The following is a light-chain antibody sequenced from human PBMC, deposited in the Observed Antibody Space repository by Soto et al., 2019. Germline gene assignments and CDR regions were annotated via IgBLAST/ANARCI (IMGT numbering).Light chain of an antibody. CDR3: QQRSNWPLT. CDR1: QSVSSY. Sequence: ETVLTQSPATLSLSPGERATLSCRARQSVSSYFAWYQQKPGQAPSLLISDASNRATGIPARFSGSGSGTDFTLTISSLEPEDFAVYYCQQRSNWPLTFGGGTKVEIK. CDR2: DAS. J-gene: IGKJ4*01. V-gene: IGKV3-11*01.